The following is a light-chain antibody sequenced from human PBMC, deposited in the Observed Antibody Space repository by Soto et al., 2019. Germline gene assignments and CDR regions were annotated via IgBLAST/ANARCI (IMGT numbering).Light chain of an antibody. V-gene: IGKV1-39*01. CDR2: SAS. CDR1: QTISTY. Sequence: DIQMTQSPSSLSASVGDRVTITCRASQTISTYLNWYQHKPGKAPKLLIYSASNLQSGVPSRFSGSGAGTDFTLTSSSLQPEDFATYYCQQSHSTPLTFGGGTKVEI. J-gene: IGKJ4*01. CDR3: QQSHSTPLT.